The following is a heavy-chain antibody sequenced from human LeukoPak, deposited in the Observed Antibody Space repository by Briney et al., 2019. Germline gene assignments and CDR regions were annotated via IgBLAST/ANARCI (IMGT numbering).Heavy chain of an antibody. V-gene: IGHV3-30*02. CDR3: AREGGTVVARTLDH. CDR1: RSPFSTCA. D-gene: IGHD6-19*01. J-gene: IGHJ4*02. CDR2: LQYDESTK. Sequence: GGTPRLSSRAHRSPFSTCAVQRRGGAPGKAREWLKYLQYDESTKYYADPVKGRFTISRDNSKNTLYLQMNSLRAEDTAVYHCAREGGTVVARTLDHWGQGTLVTVSS.